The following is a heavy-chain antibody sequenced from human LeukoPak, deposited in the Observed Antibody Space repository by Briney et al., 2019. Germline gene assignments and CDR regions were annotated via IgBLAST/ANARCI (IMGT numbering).Heavy chain of an antibody. Sequence: GGSLRLSCAASGFTFSNYWMHWVRQAPGKGLVWVSRINSDGINTSYADSVKGRFTISRDNAKNTLNLQMNNLGADDTAVYCCAKDTGRFCSGDNCFPYWGQGTQVTVSS. CDR1: GFTFSNYW. CDR2: INSDGINT. CDR3: AKDTGRFCSGDNCFPY. J-gene: IGHJ4*02. D-gene: IGHD2-15*01. V-gene: IGHV3-74*01.